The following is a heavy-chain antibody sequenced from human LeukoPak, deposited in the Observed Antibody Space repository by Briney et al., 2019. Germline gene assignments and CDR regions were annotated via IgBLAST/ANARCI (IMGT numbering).Heavy chain of an antibody. D-gene: IGHD3-10*01. CDR2: IYYSGST. V-gene: IGHV4-59*12. CDR1: GGSISSYY. CDR3: ARDTPVNGWFGEGGFDP. Sequence: SETLSLTCTVSGGSISSYYWSWIRQPPGKGLEWIGYIYYSGSTNYNPSLKSRVTISVDTPKNQFSLKLSSVTAADTAVYYCARDTPVNGWFGEGGFDPWGQGTLVTVSS. J-gene: IGHJ5*02.